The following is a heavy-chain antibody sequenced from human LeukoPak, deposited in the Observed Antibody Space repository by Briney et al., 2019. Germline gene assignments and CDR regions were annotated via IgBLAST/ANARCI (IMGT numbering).Heavy chain of an antibody. CDR1: GFTFSIYA. Sequence: GGSLRLSCAASGFTFSIYAMSWVRQAPGKGLEWVSAISGSGDNTYYADSVKGRFTVSRDNPKNTLYLRMDSLRAEDTAVYYCAKDWASSGWSHFDYWGQGTLVTVSS. V-gene: IGHV3-23*01. J-gene: IGHJ4*02. D-gene: IGHD6-13*01. CDR3: AKDWASSGWSHFDY. CDR2: ISGSGDNT.